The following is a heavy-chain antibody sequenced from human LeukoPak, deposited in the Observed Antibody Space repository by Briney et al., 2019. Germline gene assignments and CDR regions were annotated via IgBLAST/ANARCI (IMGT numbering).Heavy chain of an antibody. CDR1: GFTFSSYS. V-gene: IGHV3-48*01. CDR3: AKYCSGGSCYQYYFDY. J-gene: IGHJ4*02. D-gene: IGHD2-15*01. CDR2: ISSSSTI. Sequence: GGSLRLSCAASGFTFSSYSMNWVRQAPGKGLEWVSYISSSSTIYYADSVKGRFTISRDNSKNTLYLQMNSLKAEDTAVYYCAKYCSGGSCYQYYFDYWGQGTLVTVSS.